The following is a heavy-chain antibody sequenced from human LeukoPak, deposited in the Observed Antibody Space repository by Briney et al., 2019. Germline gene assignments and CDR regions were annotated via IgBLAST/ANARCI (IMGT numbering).Heavy chain of an antibody. J-gene: IGHJ6*03. CDR2: IYYSGST. Sequence: SETLSLTCTVSGGSISSYYWSWIRQPPGKGLEWIGYIYYSGSTNYNPSLKSRGTISLDTSKNQFSLRLSSVTAADTAVYYCARDSSDYYYYYMDAWGKGTTVTVSS. D-gene: IGHD6-6*01. CDR3: ARDSSDYYYYYMDA. V-gene: IGHV4-59*12. CDR1: GGSISSYY.